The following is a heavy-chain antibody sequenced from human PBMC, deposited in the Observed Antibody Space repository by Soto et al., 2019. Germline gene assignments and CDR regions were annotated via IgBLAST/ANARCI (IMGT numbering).Heavy chain of an antibody. D-gene: IGHD2-2*01. J-gene: IGHJ4*02. V-gene: IGHV1-18*01. CDR2: ISAYNGNT. Sequence: QVKLVQSGAEVKKPGASGKVSGKASGYTFTSYGISWVRQAPGQGLEWVGWISAYNGNTNYAKKLQGKVTMTTDTTTSTAYLVQRRPNPDDTAVYYCGSGDPPSSNWGQGTLVTASS. CDR1: GYTFTSYG. CDR3: GSGDPPSSN.